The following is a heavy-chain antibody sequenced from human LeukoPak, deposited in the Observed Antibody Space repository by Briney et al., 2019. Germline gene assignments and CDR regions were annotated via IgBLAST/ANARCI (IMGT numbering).Heavy chain of an antibody. Sequence: ASVKVSCKASGYTFTGYYMHWVRQAPGQGLEWMGWINPNSGDTHYVQKFQGRVTMTRDTSISTAYMELSSLRSDDTAMYYCTRGGIDYWGQGTLVTASS. CDR1: GYTFTGYY. J-gene: IGHJ4*02. CDR2: INPNSGDT. D-gene: IGHD3-10*01. V-gene: IGHV1-2*02. CDR3: TRGGIDY.